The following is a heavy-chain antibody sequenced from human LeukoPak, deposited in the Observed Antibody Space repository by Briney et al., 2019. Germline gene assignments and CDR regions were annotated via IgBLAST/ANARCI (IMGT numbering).Heavy chain of an antibody. CDR3: ARGPVDNCYDSSGYYADFDY. CDR2: INHSGST. J-gene: IGHJ4*02. Sequence: SETLSLTCAVYGGSFSGYYWSWIRQPPGKGLEWIGEINHSGSTNYNPSLKSRVTISVDTSKNQFSLKLSSVTAADTAVHYCARGPVDNCYDSSGYYADFDYWGQGTLVTVSS. CDR1: GGSFSGYY. D-gene: IGHD3-22*01. V-gene: IGHV4-34*01.